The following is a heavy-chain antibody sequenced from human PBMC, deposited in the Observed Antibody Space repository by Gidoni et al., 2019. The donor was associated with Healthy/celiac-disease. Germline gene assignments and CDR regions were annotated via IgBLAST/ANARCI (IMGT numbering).Heavy chain of an antibody. CDR1: GVTLSDHH. D-gene: IGHD2-21*02. V-gene: IGHV3-72*01. CDR2: TMNKANSYTT. Sequence: EVQLVEFGGGLVQPGGSLIHSCAASGVTLSDHHMDWVRQAPGKRLEWVGRTMNKANSYTTEYAASVKGRFTISRDDSKNSLYLQMNSLKTKDTAVYYCARGACGGDCYRYYFDYWGQGTLVTVSS. CDR3: ARGACGGDCYRYYFDY. J-gene: IGHJ4*02.